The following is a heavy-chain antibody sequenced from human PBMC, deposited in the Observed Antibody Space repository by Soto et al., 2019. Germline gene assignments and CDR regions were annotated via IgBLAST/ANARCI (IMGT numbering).Heavy chain of an antibody. V-gene: IGHV3-9*01. Sequence: EVQLVESGGGLVQPGRSLRLSCAASGFTFANFAMHWVRQAPGKGLECVSSINWNGGTIGYVDSVKGRFTISRDNAKNSLYLEMNSLRPEDTALYYCAKGNGGYNYYEMDVWGQGTTVAVSS. J-gene: IGHJ6*02. CDR3: AKGNGGYNYYEMDV. CDR2: INWNGGTI. CDR1: GFTFANFA. D-gene: IGHD1-1*01.